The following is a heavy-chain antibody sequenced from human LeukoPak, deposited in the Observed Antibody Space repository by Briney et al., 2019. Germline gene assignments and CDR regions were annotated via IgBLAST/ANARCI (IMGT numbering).Heavy chain of an antibody. CDR1: GYSFTSYW. CDR2: IFPGDSDT. V-gene: IGHV5-51*01. D-gene: IGHD2-15*01. Sequence: GESLKISCETSGYSFTSYWIGWVRQMPGKGLERMGFIFPGDSDTRYSPSFQGQVTISADKSISTAYLQWSSLKASDTAMYYCARRGYCSGGSCSAEYFQHWGQGTLVTVSS. CDR3: ARRGYCSGGSCSAEYFQH. J-gene: IGHJ1*01.